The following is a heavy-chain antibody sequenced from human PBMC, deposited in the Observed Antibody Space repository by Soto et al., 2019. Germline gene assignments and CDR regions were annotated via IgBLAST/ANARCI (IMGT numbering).Heavy chain of an antibody. D-gene: IGHD2-21*01. V-gene: IGHV1-69*01. J-gene: IGHJ5*02. Sequence: QVQLVQSGAELKEPGSSVKVSCKASGGGNLRDYRTTLVRRAPGQGLEGMGGIIPKLGAANYAQNFQGRVTITADESTNTAYMELRSLRSDDKAVYYCARGGDGYNCGAVSWGQGTPVTVSS. CDR3: ARGGDGYNCGAVS. CDR2: IIPKLGAA. CDR1: GGGNLRDYR.